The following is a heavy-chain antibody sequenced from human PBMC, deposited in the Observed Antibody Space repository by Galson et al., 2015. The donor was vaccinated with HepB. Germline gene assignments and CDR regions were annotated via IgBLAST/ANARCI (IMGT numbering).Heavy chain of an antibody. CDR1: GYTFTGYY. D-gene: IGHD1-26*01. CDR2: INPNSGGT. Sequence: SVKVSCKASGYTFTGYYMHWVRQAPGQGLEWMGWINPNSGGTNYAQKFQGRVTMTRDTSISTAYMELSRLRSDDTAVYCCARATFAVGATDAFDIWGQGTMVTVSS. J-gene: IGHJ3*02. CDR3: ARATFAVGATDAFDI. V-gene: IGHV1-2*02.